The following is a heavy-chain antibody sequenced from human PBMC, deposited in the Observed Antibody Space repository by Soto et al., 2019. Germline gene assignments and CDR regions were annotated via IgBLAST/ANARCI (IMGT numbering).Heavy chain of an antibody. CDR1: GFTFSSYA. J-gene: IGHJ4*02. Sequence: EGSLRLSCAASGFTFSSYAMSWVRQAPGKGLEWVSAISGSGGSTYYADSVKGRFTISRDNSKNTLYLQMNSLRAEDTAVYYCAKVGDSSGWYLDYWGQGTLVTVSS. V-gene: IGHV3-23*01. CDR2: ISGSGGST. D-gene: IGHD6-19*01. CDR3: AKVGDSSGWYLDY.